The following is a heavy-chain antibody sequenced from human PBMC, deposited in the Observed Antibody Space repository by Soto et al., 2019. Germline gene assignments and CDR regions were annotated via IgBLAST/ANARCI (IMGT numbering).Heavy chain of an antibody. J-gene: IGHJ6*02. CDR2: IYPGDSDT. D-gene: IGHD6-6*01. CDR1: GYSFTSYW. V-gene: IGHV5-51*01. Sequence: GESLKISCKGSGYSFTSYWIGWVRQMPGKGLEWMGIIYPGDSDTRYSPSFQGQVTISADKSISTAYLQWSSLKASDTAMYYCARQVEYSSSYYYYGMDVWGQGTTVTVSS. CDR3: ARQVEYSSSYYYYGMDV.